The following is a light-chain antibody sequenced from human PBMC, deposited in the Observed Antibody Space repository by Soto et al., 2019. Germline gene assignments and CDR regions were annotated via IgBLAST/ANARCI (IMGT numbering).Light chain of an antibody. CDR3: QQYGSSQT. CDR1: QSVSSNY. Sequence: EIVLTQSPGTLSLSPGERATLSCRASQSVSSNYLAWYQQKTGQAPRLLIYSAFSRATGIPDRFSGSGSGTDFTLNIRGLEPEDFAVYYCQQYGSSQTFGQGTKLEIK. V-gene: IGKV3-20*01. CDR2: SAF. J-gene: IGKJ2*01.